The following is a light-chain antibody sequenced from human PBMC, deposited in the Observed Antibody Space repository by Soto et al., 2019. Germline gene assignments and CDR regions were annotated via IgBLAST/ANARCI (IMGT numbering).Light chain of an antibody. CDR1: QSVSSTY. CDR2: GAS. J-gene: IGKJ5*01. CDR3: QQYGSSPIT. Sequence: EIVLTQSPGTLSLSAGERASLSCRASQSVSSTYLAWYQQKPGRTPRLLIYGASNRATGIPDRFSGSGSGTDFTLTISRLEPEDFVVYYCQQYGSSPITFGQGTRLEIK. V-gene: IGKV3-20*01.